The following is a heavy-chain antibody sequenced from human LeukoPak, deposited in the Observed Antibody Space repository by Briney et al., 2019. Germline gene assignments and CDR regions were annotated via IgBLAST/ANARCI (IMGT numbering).Heavy chain of an antibody. CDR3: ARGHSSRRSYYYYYMDV. V-gene: IGHV4-39*01. CDR2: FFHSGST. Sequence: PSETLSLTCTVSGGSITSSSYYWVWLRQPPGKGLEWIGSFFHSGSTYYNASLKSRVTISLDTSRNQFSLKLSSVTAADTAVYYCARGHSSRRSYYYYYMDVWGKGTTVTISS. J-gene: IGHJ6*03. CDR1: GGSITSSSYY. D-gene: IGHD6-13*01.